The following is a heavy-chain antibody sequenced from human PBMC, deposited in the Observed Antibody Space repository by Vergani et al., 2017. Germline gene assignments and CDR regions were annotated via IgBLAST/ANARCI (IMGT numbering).Heavy chain of an antibody. CDR2: ISSSGSTI. D-gene: IGHD1/OR15-1a*01. CDR1: GITFWKFG. Sequence: EVDLVESGGGLAQPGGSLRLSCEASGITFWKFGMHWVRQGPGKGLEWVSAISSSGSTIYYADSVKGRFTISRDNAKNSLYLQMNSLRAEDTAVYYCARRGTHSEYYYYYYMDVWGKGTTVTVSS. CDR3: ARRGTHSEYYYYYYMDV. J-gene: IGHJ6*03. V-gene: IGHV3-48*04.